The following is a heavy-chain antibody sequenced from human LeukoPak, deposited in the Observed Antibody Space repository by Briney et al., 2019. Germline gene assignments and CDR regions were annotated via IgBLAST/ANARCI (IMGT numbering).Heavy chain of an antibody. D-gene: IGHD2-2*01. J-gene: IGHJ5*02. CDR3: ARENLEVVPAHWFDP. V-gene: IGHV4-34*01. CDR1: GGSFSGYY. CDR2: IYYSGST. Sequence: SETLSLTCAVYGGSFSGYYWSWIRQPPGKGLEWIGYIYYSGSTYYNPSLKSRVTISVHTSKNQFSLKLTSVTAADTAVYYCARENLEVVPAHWFDPWGQGTLVTVSS.